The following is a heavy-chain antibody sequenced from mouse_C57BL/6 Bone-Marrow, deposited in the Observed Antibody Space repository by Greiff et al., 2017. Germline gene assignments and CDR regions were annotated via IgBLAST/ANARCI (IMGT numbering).Heavy chain of an antibody. CDR2: IWRGGST. CDR3: AKLGRGFAY. Sequence: QVQLQQSGPGLVQPSQSLSITCTVSGFSLTSYGVHWVRQSPGKGLEWLGVIWRGGSTDYNAAFMSRLSITTDNYKSQVFFKKNSLRADDTAKYYCAKLGRGFAYWGQGTLVTVSA. J-gene: IGHJ3*01. V-gene: IGHV2-5*01. CDR1: GFSLTSYG. D-gene: IGHD4-1*01.